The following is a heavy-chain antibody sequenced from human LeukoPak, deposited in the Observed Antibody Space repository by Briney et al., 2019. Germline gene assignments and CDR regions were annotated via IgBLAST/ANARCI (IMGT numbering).Heavy chain of an antibody. CDR2: IYTSGST. J-gene: IGHJ4*02. V-gene: IGHV4-59*08. D-gene: IGHD3-22*01. CDR3: ARHPLAYYEGTGYAGTHFDC. CDR1: GGSISSYY. Sequence: SETLSLTCTVSGGSISSYYWSWIRQPPGKGLEWIGRIYTSGSTNYNPSLKSRVTISVDTSKNQFSLRLTSVTAADTAVYYCARHPLAYYEGTGYAGTHFDCWGQGTLVTVSS.